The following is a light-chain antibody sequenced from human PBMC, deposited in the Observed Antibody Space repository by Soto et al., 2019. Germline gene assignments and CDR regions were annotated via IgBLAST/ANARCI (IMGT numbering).Light chain of an antibody. CDR2: GAS. V-gene: IGKV3-15*01. CDR3: QQYNNWPRT. J-gene: IGKJ1*01. CDR1: QSVNTN. Sequence: IIMTQSPATLSVSPGDRATVSCRASQSVNTNLAWYQQTPGQAPRLLIYGASTRASGIPARFSGSGSGTEFTLTISSLQSEDFAVYYCQQYNNWPRTFGQGTKVDI.